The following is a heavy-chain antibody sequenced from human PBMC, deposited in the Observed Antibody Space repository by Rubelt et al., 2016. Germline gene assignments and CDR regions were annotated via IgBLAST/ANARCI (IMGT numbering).Heavy chain of an antibody. D-gene: IGHD6-13*01. CDR3: ASLAAASDYGMDV. Sequence: EVQLLESGGGLAQPGGSLRLSCAASGFTFSTYAMTWVRQAPGKGLEWVSAITGNGVSTYYADSVGGRFTISRDTSKNTLFLQMNSVRAEDMAVYYCASLAAASDYGMDVWGQGTTVTVSS. V-gene: IGHV3-23*01. J-gene: IGHJ6*02. CDR1: GFTFSTYA. CDR2: ITGNGVST.